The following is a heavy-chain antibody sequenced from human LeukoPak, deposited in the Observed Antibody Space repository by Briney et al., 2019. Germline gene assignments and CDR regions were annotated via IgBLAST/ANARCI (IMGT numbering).Heavy chain of an antibody. CDR3: ARVGSYYYLDY. CDR2: IYYSGST. CDR1: GGSISSYY. D-gene: IGHD3-10*01. V-gene: IGHV4-59*01. Sequence: SETLSLTCTVSGGSISSYYWSWIRQPPGKGLEWIGYIYYSGSTNYNPSLKSRVTISVDTSKNQFSLKLSSVTAADTAVYYCARVGSYYYLDYWGQGTLVTVSS. J-gene: IGHJ4*02.